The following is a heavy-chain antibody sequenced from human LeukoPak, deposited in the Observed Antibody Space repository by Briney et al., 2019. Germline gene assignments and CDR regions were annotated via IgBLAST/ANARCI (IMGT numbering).Heavy chain of an antibody. V-gene: IGHV3-7*04. D-gene: IGHD7-27*01. Sequence: PGGSLRLSCAASGFTFSSYWMNWVRQAPGKGLEWVANIKRDGSDKYYVDSVKGRFTISRDNAKRSLFLQMNSLRVEDTAVYYCARTMWGFDYWGQGTLVTVSS. CDR2: IKRDGSDK. J-gene: IGHJ4*02. CDR3: ARTMWGFDY. CDR1: GFTFSSYW.